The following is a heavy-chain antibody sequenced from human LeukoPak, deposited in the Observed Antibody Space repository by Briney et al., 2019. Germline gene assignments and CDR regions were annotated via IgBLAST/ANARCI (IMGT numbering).Heavy chain of an antibody. J-gene: IGHJ5*02. V-gene: IGHV3-23*01. CDR2: ISGSGGST. D-gene: IGHD6-19*01. Sequence: GGSLRLSYAASGFTFSSYAMSWVRQAPGKGLEWVSAISGSGGSTYYADSVKGLFTISRDNSKNTLYLQMNSLRAEDTAVYYCAKGLGSGSPSGWFDPWGQGTLVTVSS. CDR3: AKGLGSGSPSGWFDP. CDR1: GFTFSSYA.